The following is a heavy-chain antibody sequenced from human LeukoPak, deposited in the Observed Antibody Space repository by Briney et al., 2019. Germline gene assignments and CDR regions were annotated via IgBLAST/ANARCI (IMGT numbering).Heavy chain of an antibody. CDR2: MNPNSGNT. V-gene: IGHV1-8*03. CDR3: ARGSASFLGTDY. D-gene: IGHD3-3*02. J-gene: IGHJ4*02. Sequence: GASVKVSCKASGYTFTSYYMHWVRQAPGQGLEWMGWMNPNSGNTGYAQKFQGRVTITRNTSISTAYMELSSLRSEDTAVYYCARGSASFLGTDYWGQGTLVTVSS. CDR1: GYTFTSYY.